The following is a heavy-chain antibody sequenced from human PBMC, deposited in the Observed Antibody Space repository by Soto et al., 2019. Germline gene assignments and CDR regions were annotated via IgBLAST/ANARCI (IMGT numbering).Heavy chain of an antibody. Sequence: SETLSLTCTVSGGSISSYYWSWIRQPPGKGLEWIGYIYYSGSTNYNPSLESRVTISVDTSKNQFSLKLSSVTAADTAVYYCARSRSYYYYYYMDVWGKGTTVTVSS. J-gene: IGHJ6*03. CDR2: IYYSGST. CDR3: ARSRSYYYYYYMDV. V-gene: IGHV4-59*01. CDR1: GGSISSYY.